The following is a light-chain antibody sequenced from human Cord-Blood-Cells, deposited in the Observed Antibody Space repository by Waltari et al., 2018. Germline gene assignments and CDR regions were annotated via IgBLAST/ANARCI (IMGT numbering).Light chain of an antibody. CDR3: CSYAGSYVV. CDR1: SSDVGGYNY. J-gene: IGLJ2*01. CDR2: DVS. Sequence: QSALTQPRSVSGSPGQSVTISCTGTSSDVGGYNYVSWNQQHPGKAPKLMIYDVSKRPSGVPDRFSGSKSGNTASLTISGLQAEDEADYYCCSYAGSYVVFGGGTKLTVL. V-gene: IGLV2-11*01.